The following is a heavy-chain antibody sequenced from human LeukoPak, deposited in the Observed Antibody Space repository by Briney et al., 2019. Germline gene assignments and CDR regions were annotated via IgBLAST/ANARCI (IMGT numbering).Heavy chain of an antibody. Sequence: GGSLRLSCAASGFTFSSYEMNWVRQAPGKGLEWVSYISSSGGTIYYADSVKGRFTISRDNAKNSVYLQMNSLRAEDTAVYYCAREIGSAARGRWGQGTLVTVSS. J-gene: IGHJ4*02. CDR3: AREIGSAARGR. CDR2: ISSSGGTI. V-gene: IGHV3-48*03. D-gene: IGHD6-13*01. CDR1: GFTFSSYE.